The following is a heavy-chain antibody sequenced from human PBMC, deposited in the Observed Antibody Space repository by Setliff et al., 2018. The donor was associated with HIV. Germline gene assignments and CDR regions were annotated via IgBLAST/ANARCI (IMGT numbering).Heavy chain of an antibody. CDR1: GGSFSGYY. D-gene: IGHD3-16*02. V-gene: IGHV4-34*12. CDR2: IIHSGST. J-gene: IGHJ5*02. CDR3: ARHASSDYVWGSYRSYNWFDP. Sequence: SETLSLTCAVYGGSFSGYYWSWIRQPPGKGLEWIGEIIHSGSTNYNPSLKSRVTISVDTSKNQFSLKLSSVTAADTAIYYCARHASSDYVWGSYRSYNWFDPWGQGTLVTVSS.